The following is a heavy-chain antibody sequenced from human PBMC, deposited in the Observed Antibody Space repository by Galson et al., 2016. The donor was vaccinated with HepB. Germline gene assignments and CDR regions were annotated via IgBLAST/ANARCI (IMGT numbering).Heavy chain of an antibody. J-gene: IGHJ3*02. Sequence: SLRLSCAASGFTFDDFGMTWVRQAPGKGLEWVSGINWNGGSTGYADSVKGRFTISRDNAKNSLYLQMNNLRAEDTALYYCARHKFFIGYCTSTSCHDAFDIWGQGTMVTVSS. V-gene: IGHV3-20*04. CDR1: GFTFDDFG. CDR2: INWNGGST. D-gene: IGHD2-2*01. CDR3: ARHKFFIGYCTSTSCHDAFDI.